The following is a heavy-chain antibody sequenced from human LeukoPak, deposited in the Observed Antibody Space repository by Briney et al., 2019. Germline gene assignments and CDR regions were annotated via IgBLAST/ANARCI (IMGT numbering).Heavy chain of an antibody. CDR3: ARRGNYDILTGYYPADY. Sequence: ASVKVSCKASGYTFTGYYMHWVRQAPGQGLEWMGWINTNTGNPTYAQGFTGRFVFSLDTSVSTAYLQISSLKAEDTAVYYCARRGNYDILTGYYPADYWGQGTLVTVSS. V-gene: IGHV7-4-1*02. D-gene: IGHD3-9*01. CDR1: GYTFTGYY. CDR2: INTNTGNP. J-gene: IGHJ4*02.